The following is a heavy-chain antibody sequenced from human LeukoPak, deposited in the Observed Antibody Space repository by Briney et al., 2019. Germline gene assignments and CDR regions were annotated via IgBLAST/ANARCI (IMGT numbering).Heavy chain of an antibody. V-gene: IGHV4-59*08. Sequence: SETLSLTCTVSGGSISSYYWSWIRQPPGKGLEWIGYIYYSGSTNYKPSLKSRVTISVDTSKNQFSLKLSSVTAADTAVYYCARAQEWFYYYMDVWGKGTTVTVSS. D-gene: IGHD3-3*01. CDR2: IYYSGST. CDR1: GGSISSYY. J-gene: IGHJ6*03. CDR3: ARAQEWFYYYMDV.